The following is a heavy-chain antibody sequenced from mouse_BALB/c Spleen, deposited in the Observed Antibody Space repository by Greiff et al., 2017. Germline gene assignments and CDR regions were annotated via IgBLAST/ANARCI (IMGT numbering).Heavy chain of an antibody. CDR3: ARRNYRLYYFDY. J-gene: IGHJ2*01. CDR2: INPGSGGT. Sequence: LVESGAELVRPGTSVKVSCKASGYAFTNYLIEWVKQRPGQGLEWIGVINPGSGGTNYNEKFKGKATLTADKSSSTAYMQLSSLTSDDSAVYFCARRNYRLYYFDYWGQGTTLTVSS. D-gene: IGHD2-14*01. CDR1: GYAFTNYL. V-gene: IGHV1-54*01.